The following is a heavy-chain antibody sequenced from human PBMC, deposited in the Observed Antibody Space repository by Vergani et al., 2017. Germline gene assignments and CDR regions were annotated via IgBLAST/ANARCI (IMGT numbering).Heavy chain of an antibody. Sequence: QVQLVQSGAEVKKPGASVKVSCKASGYTFTGYYMHWVRQAPGQGLEWMGRINPNSGGTNYAQKLQDRITMTTDTSTSTAYMDLRSLRSDDTAVYYCARGERTGAARYWGQGTLVIVSS. CDR1: GYTFTGYY. J-gene: IGHJ4*02. CDR2: INPNSGGT. D-gene: IGHD3-16*01. CDR3: ARGERTGAARY. V-gene: IGHV1-2*06.